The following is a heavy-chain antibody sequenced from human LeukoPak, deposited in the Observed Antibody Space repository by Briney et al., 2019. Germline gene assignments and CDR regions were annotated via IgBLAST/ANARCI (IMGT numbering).Heavy chain of an antibody. CDR1: GFTFSSYG. V-gene: IGHV3-33*01. D-gene: IGHD6-19*01. CDR2: IWYDGSNK. CDR3: ARDPDSSGWSYYFDY. J-gene: IGHJ4*02. Sequence: PGGSLRPSCAASGFTFSSYGMHWVRQAPGKGLEWVAVIWYDGSNKHYADSVKGRFTISRDNSKNTLYLQMSSLRAEDTAVYYCARDPDSSGWSYYFDYWGQGTLVTVSS.